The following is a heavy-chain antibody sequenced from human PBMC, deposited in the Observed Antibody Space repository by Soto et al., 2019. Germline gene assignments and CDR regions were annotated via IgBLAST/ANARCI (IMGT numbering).Heavy chain of an antibody. J-gene: IGHJ4*02. CDR2: IYHSGTT. V-gene: IGHV4-4*02. Sequence: QVQLQESGPGLVKPSGTLSLTCAVSGDSISSHIWWSWVRQSPGKGLEWLGNIYHSGTTNYNPSLKSRVTISVDKSNNQFSLKVTSVTAADTAVYYCAREDYGGNANWGQGTRVTVSS. CDR3: AREDYGGNAN. CDR1: GDSISSHIW. D-gene: IGHD4-17*01.